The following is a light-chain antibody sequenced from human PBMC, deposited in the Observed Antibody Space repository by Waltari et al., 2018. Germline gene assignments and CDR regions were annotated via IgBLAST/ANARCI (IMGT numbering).Light chain of an antibody. J-gene: IGKJ1*01. CDR2: EAS. CDR1: QSISRY. Sequence: EIVLTQSPGTLSLSPGERATLSCRASQSISRYLAWYQQKPGQATRLLIYEASNRATGIPDRFSGSGSGTDFSLTISRLEPEDFAVYYCQKYGTRPATFGQGTKVEVK. V-gene: IGKV3-20*01. CDR3: QKYGTRPAT.